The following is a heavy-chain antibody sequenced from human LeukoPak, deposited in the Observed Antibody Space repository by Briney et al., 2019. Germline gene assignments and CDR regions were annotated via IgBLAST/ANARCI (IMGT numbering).Heavy chain of an antibody. CDR2: IYPGDSDT. J-gene: IGHJ4*02. Sequence: GESLKISCKGSGYSFTSYWIGWVRQMPGKGLEWVGIIYPGDSDTRYSPSLQGQVTISVDTSIGTAYLQWSSLKASDTAIYYCARQNDFRLDYWGQGTLVTVSS. V-gene: IGHV5-51*01. CDR1: GYSFTSYW. CDR3: ARQNDFRLDY. D-gene: IGHD3-3*01.